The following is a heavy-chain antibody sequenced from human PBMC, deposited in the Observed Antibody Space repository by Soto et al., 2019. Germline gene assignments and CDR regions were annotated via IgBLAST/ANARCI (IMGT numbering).Heavy chain of an antibody. D-gene: IGHD2-8*01. CDR3: NGRLTTRYYYGMDV. CDR2: IRSKANSYAT. CDR1: GVTFSGSA. J-gene: IGHJ6*02. Sequence: GLSLRLSCAASGVTFSGSAMHWVRQASGKGLEWVGRIRSKANSYATAYAASVKGRFTISRDDSKNTAYLQMNSLKTEDTAVYYCNGRLTTRYYYGMDVWGQGTTVTVPS. V-gene: IGHV3-73*01.